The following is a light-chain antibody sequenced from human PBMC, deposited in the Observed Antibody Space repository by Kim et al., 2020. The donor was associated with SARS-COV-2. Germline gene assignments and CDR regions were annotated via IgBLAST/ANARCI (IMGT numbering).Light chain of an antibody. CDR3: QQYSSSLLT. V-gene: IGKV3-20*01. CDR1: QSVSSNY. Sequence: EIVLTQSPGTLSLSPGERATLSCRASQSVSSNYLAWYQQKPGQAPRLLIYGASSRDTGIPDRFSGSGSGTDFTLTISRLEPEDFAVYYCQQYSSSLLTFGVGTKVDIK. J-gene: IGKJ4*01. CDR2: GAS.